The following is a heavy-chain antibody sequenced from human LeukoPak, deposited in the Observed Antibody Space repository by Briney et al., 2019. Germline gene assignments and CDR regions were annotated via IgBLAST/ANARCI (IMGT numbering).Heavy chain of an antibody. CDR3: TRATRPGGYGMDV. J-gene: IGHJ6*02. CDR1: GFTFGDYA. CDR2: IRSKAYGWTT. Sequence: GGSLRLSCTVSGFTFGDYAMRWGRQAPGKGLEWVGFIRSKAYGWTTEYAASVKGRFTISRDDSKSIAYLQMNSLKTEDTAVYYCTRATRPGGYGMDVWGQGTTVTVSS. D-gene: IGHD3-16*01. V-gene: IGHV3-49*04.